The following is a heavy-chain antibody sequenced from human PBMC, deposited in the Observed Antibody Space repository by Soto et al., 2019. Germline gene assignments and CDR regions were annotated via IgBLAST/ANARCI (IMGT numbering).Heavy chain of an antibody. CDR1: GFTFSSYA. CDR3: ASVRTGH. V-gene: IGHV3-30-3*01. J-gene: IGHJ4*02. Sequence: QVQLVESGGGVVQPGRSLRLSCAASGFTFSSYAMHWVRQAPGKGLEWVAVISYDGSNKYYADSVKGRFTISRDNSKNTLYLQMNSLRAEDTAVYYCASVRTGHWGQGTLVTVSS. CDR2: ISYDGSNK. D-gene: IGHD2-8*01.